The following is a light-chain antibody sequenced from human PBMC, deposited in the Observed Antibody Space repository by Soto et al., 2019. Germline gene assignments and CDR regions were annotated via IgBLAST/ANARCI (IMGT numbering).Light chain of an antibody. Sequence: EVVFIHSQTTLLLSPGERAPLSGRDTQHIPRNHLAWYQQKPGQAPRRXIYGASPRATAIPARFSGSGSGTEFTLTISSLQSEDVAVDYCQQSNIWPLTFCGGTQVDIK. CDR1: QHIPRN. J-gene: IGKJ4*01. CDR3: QQSNIWPLT. V-gene: IGKV3D-15*01. CDR2: GAS.